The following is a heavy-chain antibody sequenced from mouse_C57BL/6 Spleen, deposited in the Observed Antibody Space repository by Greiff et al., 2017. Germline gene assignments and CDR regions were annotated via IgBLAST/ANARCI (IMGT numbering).Heavy chain of an antibody. CDR3: ARSPYGRYFDY. V-gene: IGHV1-82*01. CDR2: IYPGDGDT. Sequence: QVQLQQSGPELVKPGASVKISCKASGYAFSSSWMNWVKQRPGKGLEWIGRIYPGDGDTNYNGKFKGKATLTADKSSSTAYMQLSSLTSEDSAVYFCARSPYGRYFDYWGQGTTLTVSS. J-gene: IGHJ2*01. D-gene: IGHD1-1*01. CDR1: GYAFSSSW.